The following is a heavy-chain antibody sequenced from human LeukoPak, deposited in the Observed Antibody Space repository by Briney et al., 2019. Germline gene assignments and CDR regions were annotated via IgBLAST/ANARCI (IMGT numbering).Heavy chain of an antibody. CDR1: GFTLSTHW. D-gene: IGHD3-10*01. CDR2: IKQDGSVT. CDR3: ARDAGVRAFDY. V-gene: IGHV3-7*01. J-gene: IGHJ4*02. Sequence: PGGSLRLSCAASGFTLSTHWMSWVRQAPGKGPEGVANIKQDGSVTYYLDSVKCRFTISRDNAKNSLYLQMDSPRADDTAMYYCARDAGVRAFDYWGQGTLVTVSS.